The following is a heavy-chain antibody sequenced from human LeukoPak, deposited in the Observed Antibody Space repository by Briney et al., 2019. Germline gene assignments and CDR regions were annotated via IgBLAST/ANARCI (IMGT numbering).Heavy chain of an antibody. J-gene: IGHJ4*02. V-gene: IGHV1-69*13. D-gene: IGHD2-15*01. CDR2: IIPTFGTA. Sequence: ASVKVSCKASGGTFSSYAISWVRQAPGQGLEWMGGIIPTFGTANYAQKFQGRVTITADESTSTAYMEPSSLRSEDTAVYYCAGAGPPPPLVVVAATGEWWGQGTLVTVSS. CDR1: GGTFSSYA. CDR3: AGAGPPPPLVVVAATGEW.